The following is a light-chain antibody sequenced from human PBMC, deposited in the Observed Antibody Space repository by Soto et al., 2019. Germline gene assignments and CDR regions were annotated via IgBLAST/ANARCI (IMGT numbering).Light chain of an antibody. CDR1: QSVTSTH. Sequence: EIVMTQAPATLSVSPGEGSTLSCRASQSVTSTHLAWYQQKPGQAPRXXIYDASTRATGIPDRFSGSGSGTDGTINFSRLEPEDGAVYGGQQFDGSLWTFGPGTKVDIK. CDR2: DAS. J-gene: IGKJ1*01. V-gene: IGKV3-20*01. CDR3: QQFDGSLWT.